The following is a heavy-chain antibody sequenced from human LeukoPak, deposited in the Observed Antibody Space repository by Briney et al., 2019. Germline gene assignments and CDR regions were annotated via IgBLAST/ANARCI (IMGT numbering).Heavy chain of an antibody. CDR3: AGYYGSGSPYREYYFDY. CDR1: GLTFRGYS. D-gene: IGHD3-10*01. J-gene: IGHJ4*02. V-gene: IGHV3-21*01. Sequence: GGSLSLSCASSGLTFRGYSMKGVRQAPGKGREWVSSISVRSSYISYAETVKCRFPFSRENTKTSRNLQMSSLQAQDTAVYYCAGYYGSGSPYREYYFDYWGQGTLVTVSS. CDR2: ISVRSSYI.